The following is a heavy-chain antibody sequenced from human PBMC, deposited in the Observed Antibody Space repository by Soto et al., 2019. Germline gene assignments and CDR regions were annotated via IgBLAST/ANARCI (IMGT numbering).Heavy chain of an antibody. V-gene: IGHV3-11*01. J-gene: IGHJ6*02. Sequence: ESGGGLVNPGGSLRLSCAASGFTFSDYYMSWIRQAPGKGLEWVSYISSSGSTIYYADTVKGRCTISRDHAKNSLYLQMNSLRAEDTAVYYGARVPRDYCSGSLAYGTDVWGHGTTVTVS. CDR2: ISSSGSTI. CDR3: ARVPRDYCSGSLAYGTDV. CDR1: GFTFSDYY. D-gene: IGHD3-10*01.